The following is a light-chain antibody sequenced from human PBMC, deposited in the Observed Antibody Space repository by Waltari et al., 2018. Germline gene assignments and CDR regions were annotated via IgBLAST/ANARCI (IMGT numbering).Light chain of an antibody. CDR1: QSVSSR. Sequence: EIVLTQSPATLSLSPGERATLSCRANQSVSSRLGWYQHKTGQFPRLLIYDVSNMATGIPARFSGSGSETDFTLTICSLEPEDFAIYYCQHRRNWPWTFGQGTRVEIK. V-gene: IGKV3-11*01. CDR3: QHRRNWPWT. J-gene: IGKJ1*01. CDR2: DVS.